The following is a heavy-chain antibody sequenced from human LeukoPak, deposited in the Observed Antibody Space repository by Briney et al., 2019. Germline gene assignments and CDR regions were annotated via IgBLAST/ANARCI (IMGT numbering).Heavy chain of an antibody. J-gene: IGHJ1*01. V-gene: IGHV3-30-3*01. CDR3: ARDILGTTMGNFQH. CDR2: ISYDGSNK. CDR1: GFTFNNYA. Sequence: GGSLRLSCAASGFTFNNYAMHWVRQAPGKGLEWVADISYDGSNKYYADSVKGRFTISRDNSKNTLYLQMSSLRAEDTAMYYCARDILGTTMGNFQHWGQGTLVTVSS. D-gene: IGHD1-26*01.